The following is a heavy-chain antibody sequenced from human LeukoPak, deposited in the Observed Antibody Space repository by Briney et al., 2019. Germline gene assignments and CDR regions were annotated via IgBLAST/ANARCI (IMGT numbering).Heavy chain of an antibody. V-gene: IGHV4-59*08. CDR3: ARSSGYTYGSDY. D-gene: IGHD5-18*01. J-gene: IGHJ4*02. CDR2: IYFSGSI. Sequence: SETLSLTCSVSGVSISSYYWSWIRQPPGRGLEWVGYIYFSGSINYNPSLKSRVTISADTSKNQLSLKLSSVTAADTAVYYCARSSGYTYGSDYWGQGTQVTVSS. CDR1: GVSISSYY.